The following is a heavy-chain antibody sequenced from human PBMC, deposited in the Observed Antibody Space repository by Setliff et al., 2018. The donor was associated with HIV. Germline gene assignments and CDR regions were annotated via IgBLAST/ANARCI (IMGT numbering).Heavy chain of an antibody. V-gene: IGHV3-48*01. CDR3: ARDLPGYYSHSSGPP. CDR1: GFTFNVYS. J-gene: IGHJ5*02. D-gene: IGHD3-22*01. Sequence: GGSLRLSCAASGFTFNVYSMNWVRQAPGKGLEWVSYISASTNTIYYADSVKGRFTISRDNARNSLYLQMNSLRAEDTAVYYCARDLPGYYSHSSGPPWGQGTLVTVSS. CDR2: ISASTNTI.